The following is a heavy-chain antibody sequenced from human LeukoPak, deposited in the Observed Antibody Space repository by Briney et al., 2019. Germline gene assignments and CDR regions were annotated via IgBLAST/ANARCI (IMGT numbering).Heavy chain of an antibody. J-gene: IGHJ4*02. CDR3: AREGVDDSGSYGYFDY. Sequence: SETLSLTCTVSGVSISSSNSYWGWIRQPPGKGLEWIGSIYYSGNTYYNASLKSQVSISIDTSKNQLSLRLSSVTAADTAVYYCAREGVDDSGSYGYFDYWGQGTLVTVSS. D-gene: IGHD1-26*01. CDR1: GVSISSSNSY. CDR2: IYYSGNT. V-gene: IGHV4-39*07.